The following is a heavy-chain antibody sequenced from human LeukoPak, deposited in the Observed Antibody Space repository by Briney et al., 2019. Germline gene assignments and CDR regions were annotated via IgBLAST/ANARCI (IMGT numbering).Heavy chain of an antibody. CDR1: GFTFSSYA. J-gene: IGHJ4*02. D-gene: IGHD2-8*01. Sequence: GGSLRLSCAVSGFTFSSYAMNWVRQAPGKGLEWVSGISGSGAGTYYADSVKGRFTISRDNSKNTLYLQMNSLRAEDTAVYYCAKMVREFYTISYYFDYWGQGTLVIVSS. CDR3: AKMVREFYTISYYFDY. V-gene: IGHV3-23*01. CDR2: ISGSGAGT.